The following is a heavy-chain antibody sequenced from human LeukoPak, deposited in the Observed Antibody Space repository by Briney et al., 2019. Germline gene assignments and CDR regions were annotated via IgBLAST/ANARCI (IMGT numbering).Heavy chain of an antibody. CDR2: INPSGGST. CDR3: ARVGSVQTYAFDI. V-gene: IGHV1-46*01. Sequence: ASVKVSCKASGYTFTSYYMHWVRQAPGQGLEWMGIINPSGGSTSYAQKFQGRVTMTRDMSTSTVYMELSSLRSEDTAVYYCARVGSVQTYAFDIWGQGTTVTVSS. CDR1: GYTFTSYY. D-gene: IGHD2-8*02. J-gene: IGHJ3*02.